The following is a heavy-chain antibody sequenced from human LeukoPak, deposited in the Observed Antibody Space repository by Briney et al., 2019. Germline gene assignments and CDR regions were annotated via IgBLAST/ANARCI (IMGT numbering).Heavy chain of an antibody. J-gene: IGHJ4*02. V-gene: IGHV3-30-3*01. Sequence: GGSLRPSCAASGFTFSSYAMHWVRQAPGKGLEWVAVISHDGSNKYYADSVKGRFTISRDNSKNTLYLQMNSLRAGDTAVYHCARDRAEWELSFDYWGQGTLVTVSS. CDR3: ARDRAEWELSFDY. CDR1: GFTFSSYA. CDR2: ISHDGSNK. D-gene: IGHD1-26*01.